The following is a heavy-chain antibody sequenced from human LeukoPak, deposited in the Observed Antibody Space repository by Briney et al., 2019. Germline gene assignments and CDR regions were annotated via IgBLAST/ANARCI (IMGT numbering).Heavy chain of an antibody. V-gene: IGHV4-30-4*08. D-gene: IGHD4-17*01. CDR2: IYYSGST. CDR3: ARSTTSNAFDI. J-gene: IGHJ3*02. Sequence: SETLSLTCTVSGVSISSGDYYWSWIRQPPGKGLEWIGYIYYSGSTYYNPSLKSRVTISVDTSKNQFSLKLSSVTAADTAVYYCARSTTSNAFDIWGQGTMVTVSS. CDR1: GVSISSGDYY.